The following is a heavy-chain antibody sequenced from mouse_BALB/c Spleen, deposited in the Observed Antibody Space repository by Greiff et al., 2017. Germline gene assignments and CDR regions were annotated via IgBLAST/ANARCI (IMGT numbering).Heavy chain of an antibody. CDR3: ANYGSSWFAY. V-gene: IGHV5-6-3*01. D-gene: IGHD1-1*01. CDR2: INSNGGST. Sequence: DVHLVESGGGLVQPGGSLKLSCAASGFTFSSYGMSWVRQTPDKRLELVATINSNGGSTYYSDSVKGRFTISRDNAKNTLYLQMSSLKSEDTAMYYCANYGSSWFAYWGQGTLVTVSA. J-gene: IGHJ3*01. CDR1: GFTFSSYG.